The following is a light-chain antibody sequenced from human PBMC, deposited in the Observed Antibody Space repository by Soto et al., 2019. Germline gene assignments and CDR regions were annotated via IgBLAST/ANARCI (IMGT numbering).Light chain of an antibody. J-gene: IGLJ2*01. V-gene: IGLV2-11*01. Sequence: QSVLTQPRSVSGSPGQSVTISCTGTSSDIGDSNYVSWYQQHPGKAPKLLIYDVTRRPSGVPDRFSGSKSGNTASLTISGLQAEDEADYFCCSYAGSYNLVFGGGTKLTV. CDR2: DVT. CDR1: SSDIGDSNY. CDR3: CSYAGSYNLV.